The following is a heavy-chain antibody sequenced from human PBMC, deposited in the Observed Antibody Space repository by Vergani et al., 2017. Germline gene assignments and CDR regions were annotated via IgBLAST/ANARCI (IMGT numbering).Heavy chain of an antibody. D-gene: IGHD3-10*01. Sequence: DVHLAESGGGFFQPGGSLRLSCSASGFSFNSYWMHWVRQVPGKGLLWVSRIKSDGSITAYADSVKGRFTISRDNAQNTLYLQMNSLRVEDTGVYYCARGQVGPRITMVRGVIIRGVFFDYWGQGTLVTVSS. V-gene: IGHV3-74*03. J-gene: IGHJ4*02. CDR1: GFSFNSYW. CDR3: ARGQVGPRITMVRGVIIRGVFFDY. CDR2: IKSDGSIT.